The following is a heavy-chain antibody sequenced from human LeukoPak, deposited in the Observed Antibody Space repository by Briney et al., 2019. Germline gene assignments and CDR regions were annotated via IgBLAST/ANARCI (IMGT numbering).Heavy chain of an antibody. Sequence: GGSLRLSCADSGFIFRSYPMHWVRQAPGKGLEWVAVVSYDGSGENYADSVNGRFTISRDNSKNTLYLQMNSLRAEDTAVFYCARDGVGTAFDLWGQGTMVTVSS. CDR2: VSYDGSGE. CDR3: ARDGVGTAFDL. CDR1: GFIFRSYP. J-gene: IGHJ3*01. V-gene: IGHV3-30*01. D-gene: IGHD1-26*01.